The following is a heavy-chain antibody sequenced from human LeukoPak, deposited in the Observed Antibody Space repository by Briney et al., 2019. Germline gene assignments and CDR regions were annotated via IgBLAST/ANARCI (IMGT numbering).Heavy chain of an antibody. CDR1: GWTFSNSA. D-gene: IGHD3-9*01. CDR2: ISVGSDII. J-gene: IGHJ4*02. CDR3: SKSHVSTATGTGRYFDY. V-gene: IGHV3-23*01. Sequence: PGGSLRLSCAVSGWTFSNSAMSWVRQAPGKGLEWVSAISVGSDIIYYADSVKGRFAISRDNSKQTVYLQMDSLGAEDTAVYYCSKSHVSTATGTGRYFDYWGQGSLVTDSS.